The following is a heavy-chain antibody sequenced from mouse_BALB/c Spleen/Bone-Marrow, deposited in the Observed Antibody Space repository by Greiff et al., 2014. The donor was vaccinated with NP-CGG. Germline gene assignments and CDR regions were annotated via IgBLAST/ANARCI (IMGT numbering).Heavy chain of an antibody. Sequence: VQLKESGGGLVKPEGSLKLSCAASGFTFSSYAMSWVRQTPEKRLEWVATISSGGSYTYYPDSVKGRFTISRDNAKNTLYLQMSSLRSEDTAMYYCARHGITRLLDYWGQGTTLTVSS. J-gene: IGHJ2*01. CDR3: ARHGITRLLDY. CDR2: ISSGGSYT. D-gene: IGHD2-4*01. V-gene: IGHV5-9-3*01. CDR1: GFTFSSYA.